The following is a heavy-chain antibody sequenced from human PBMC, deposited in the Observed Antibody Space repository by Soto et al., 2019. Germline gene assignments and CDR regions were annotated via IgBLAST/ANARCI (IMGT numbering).Heavy chain of an antibody. J-gene: IGHJ3*02. D-gene: IGHD2-15*01. CDR1: GGSISSYY. CDR2: IYYSGST. Sequence: SETLSLTCTVSGGSISSYYWSWIRQPPGKGLEWIGHIYYSGSTNYNPSLKSRVTISVDTSKNQFSLKLSSVTAADTAVYYCARHRLGLGYCSGGSCYSVPDDAFDIWGQGTMVTVSS. V-gene: IGHV4-59*08. CDR3: ARHRLGLGYCSGGSCYSVPDDAFDI.